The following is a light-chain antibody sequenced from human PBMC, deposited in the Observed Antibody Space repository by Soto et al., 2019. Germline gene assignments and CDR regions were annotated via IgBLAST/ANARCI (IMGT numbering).Light chain of an antibody. CDR2: KAY. J-gene: IGKJ1*01. Sequence: DIQMTQSPSTLSASVGDRVTITCRASQSIGSWLAWYQQKPGKAPKLLIYKAYSLESGVPSRFSGSGSGTESTLTISRLETDDFANYYGQQYGSYSPWTFGQGTKVEIK. CDR3: QQYGSYSPWT. CDR1: QSIGSW. V-gene: IGKV1-5*03.